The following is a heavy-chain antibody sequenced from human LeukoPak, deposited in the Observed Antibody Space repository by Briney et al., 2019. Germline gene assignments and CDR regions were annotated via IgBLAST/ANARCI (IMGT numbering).Heavy chain of an antibody. D-gene: IGHD1-26*01. J-gene: IGHJ4*02. CDR2: INPHSGGT. Sequence: EASVKVSCKTSGFTFNNYYIHWVRQPPGQGPEWMGWINPHSGGTSYAKNFQGRVTMTRDMSISTAYMELSSLRSEDTAVYYCASQLFRGSSTSDYWGQGTLVTVSS. CDR3: ASQLFRGSSTSDY. CDR1: GFTFNNYY. V-gene: IGHV1-2*02.